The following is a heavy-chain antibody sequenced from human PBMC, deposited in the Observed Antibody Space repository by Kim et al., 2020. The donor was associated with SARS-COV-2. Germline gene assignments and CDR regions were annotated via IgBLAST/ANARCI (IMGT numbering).Heavy chain of an antibody. Sequence: GGSLRLSCAASGFTFSSYSMNWVRQAPGKGLEWVSSISSSSSYIYYADSVKGRFTISRDNAKNSLYLQMNSLRAEDTAVYYCARDLAPTPGESMVRGVSIKSPPDYWGQGTLVTVSS. V-gene: IGHV3-21*01. D-gene: IGHD3-10*01. J-gene: IGHJ4*02. CDR2: ISSSSSYI. CDR3: ARDLAPTPGESMVRGVSIKSPPDY. CDR1: GFTFSSYS.